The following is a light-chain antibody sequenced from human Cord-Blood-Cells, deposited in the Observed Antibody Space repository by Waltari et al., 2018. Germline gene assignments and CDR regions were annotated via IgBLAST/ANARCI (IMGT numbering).Light chain of an antibody. Sequence: DIVMTQSPDSLPVSLGERATINCKSTTSVLYSSNNKNYLAWYQQKPGQPPKLLIYWASTRESGVPDRFSGSGSGTDFTLTISSLQAEDVAVYYCQQYYSTPYSFGQGTKLEIK. J-gene: IGKJ2*03. CDR3: QQYYSTPYS. V-gene: IGKV4-1*01. CDR2: WAS. CDR1: TSVLYSSNNKNY.